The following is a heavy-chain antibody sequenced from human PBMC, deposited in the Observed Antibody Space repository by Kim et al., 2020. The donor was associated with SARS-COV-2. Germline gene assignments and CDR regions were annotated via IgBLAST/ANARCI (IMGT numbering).Heavy chain of an antibody. CDR2: TYYRSKWYY. Sequence: SQTLSLTCAISGDSVSTNSATWNWIRQSPSRGLEWLGRTYYRSKWYYDYALSVKGRITINPDTSKNQFSLQLNSVTPEDTAVYYCARALLGRFDSWGQGTLVTVSS. J-gene: IGHJ4*02. CDR3: ARALLGRFDS. CDR1: GDSVSTNSAT. D-gene: IGHD1-26*01. V-gene: IGHV6-1*01.